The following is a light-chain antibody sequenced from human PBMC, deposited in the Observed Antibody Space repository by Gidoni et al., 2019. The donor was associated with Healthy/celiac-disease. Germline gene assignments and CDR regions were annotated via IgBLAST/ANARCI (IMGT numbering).Light chain of an antibody. CDR3: QQSDSTPWT. CDR2: AAS. Sequence: QLTQSPSSLSASVGDRVTITCRASQSISSYLNWYQQKPGKAPKLLIYAASSLQSGVPSRFRGSGSGTDFTLTISSLQPEDFATYYCQQSDSTPWTFGQGTKVEIK. J-gene: IGKJ1*01. V-gene: IGKV1-39*01. CDR1: QSISSY.